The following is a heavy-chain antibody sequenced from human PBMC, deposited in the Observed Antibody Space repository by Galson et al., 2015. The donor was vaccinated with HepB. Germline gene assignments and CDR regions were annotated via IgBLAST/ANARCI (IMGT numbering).Heavy chain of an antibody. Sequence: SLRLSCAASGFTVSSNYMSWVRQAPGKGLEWVSVIYSGGSTYYADSVKGRFTISRDNSKNTLYLQMNSLRAEDTAVYYCARLNYGDYEVSSAFDIWGQGTIVTVSS. D-gene: IGHD4-17*01. J-gene: IGHJ3*02. CDR2: IYSGGST. V-gene: IGHV3-53*01. CDR1: GFTVSSNY. CDR3: ARLNYGDYEVSSAFDI.